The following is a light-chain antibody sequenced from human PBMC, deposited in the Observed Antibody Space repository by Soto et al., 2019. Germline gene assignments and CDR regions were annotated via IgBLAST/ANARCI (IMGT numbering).Light chain of an antibody. V-gene: IGLV2-14*01. CDR3: SSYTASNTFV. Sequence: QSVLTQPASVSGSPGQSITISCTGTSSDVGGYNFVSWYRQAPGKAPKLLIFEVNNRPSGISNRFSGSKSGILASLTISGLQADYEADYYCSSYTASNTFVFGSGTKLTVL. CDR1: SSDVGGYNF. CDR2: EVN. J-gene: IGLJ1*01.